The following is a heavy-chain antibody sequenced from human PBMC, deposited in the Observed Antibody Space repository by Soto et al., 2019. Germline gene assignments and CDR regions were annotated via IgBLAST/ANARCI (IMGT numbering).Heavy chain of an antibody. Sequence: PGGSLRLSCTTSGFTFGDYAMSWSFQAPGKGLEWVGVIRSKAYGGTTDYAASVKGRFTISRDDSKSAAYLQMNSLKSEDTGVYYCTKYTYTSRYAYYGMDVWGPGTTVTVSS. CDR3: TKYTYTSRYAYYGMDV. CDR1: GFTFGDYA. CDR2: IRSKAYGGTT. J-gene: IGHJ6*02. D-gene: IGHD2-2*01. V-gene: IGHV3-49*03.